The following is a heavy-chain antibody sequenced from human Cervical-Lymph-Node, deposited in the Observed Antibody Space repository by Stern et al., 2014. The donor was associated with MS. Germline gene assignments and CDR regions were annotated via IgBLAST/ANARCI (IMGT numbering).Heavy chain of an antibody. J-gene: IGHJ5*02. Sequence: QVQLVQSGPGLVKPSETLSLTCTVSGASISSYYWSWLRQPPGKGPEWIGYISYSGSTNYNPSLKSRATISLDTSKNQFSLRLSSVTAADTAVYYCARDIFVPAGGIALGFDPWGQGTLVTVSS. D-gene: IGHD6-13*01. CDR2: ISYSGST. CDR3: ARDIFVPAGGIALGFDP. CDR1: GASISSYY. V-gene: IGHV4-59*01.